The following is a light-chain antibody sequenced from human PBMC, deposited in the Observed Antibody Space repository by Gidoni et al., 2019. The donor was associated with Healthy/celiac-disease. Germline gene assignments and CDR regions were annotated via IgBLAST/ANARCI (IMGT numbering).Light chain of an antibody. J-gene: IGKJ2*01. CDR1: QGISSY. Sequence: DIQLTQCRSFLSASVGDRVTITCRASQGISSYLAWYQQKPGKAPTLLIYAASTLQSGVPSRCSGSGSGTEFTLTISSLQPEDFATYYCQQLNSYPPYTFGQGTKLEIK. CDR3: QQLNSYPPYT. CDR2: AAS. V-gene: IGKV1-9*01.